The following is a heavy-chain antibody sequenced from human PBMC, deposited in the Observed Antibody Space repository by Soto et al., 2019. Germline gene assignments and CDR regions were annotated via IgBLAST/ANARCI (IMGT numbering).Heavy chain of an antibody. D-gene: IGHD3-9*01. Sequence: GESLKISCKASGYIFSIYWIGWVRQMPGKGLEWMGIIYPGNSDTRYSPSFQGQVTISADTSISTAYLEWSSLKASDTAIYYCARHVYYDVLKKNYWGQGTLVTVS. V-gene: IGHV5-51*01. CDR2: IYPGNSDT. CDR1: GYIFSIYW. CDR3: ARHVYYDVLKKNY. J-gene: IGHJ4*02.